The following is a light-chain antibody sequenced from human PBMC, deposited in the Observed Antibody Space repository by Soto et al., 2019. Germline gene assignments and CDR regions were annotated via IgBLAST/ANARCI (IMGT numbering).Light chain of an antibody. Sequence: QSLLTQPASVSGSPGQSITISCTGNSRDVGGYNYVSWYQQHPGKAPKFMIYDVSNRPSGVSNRFSGSKSGNTASLTISGLQAEDEADYYCSSYTTSNTRQIVFGTGTKVTVL. CDR3: SSYTTSNTRQIV. CDR1: SRDVGGYNY. J-gene: IGLJ1*01. V-gene: IGLV2-14*01. CDR2: DVS.